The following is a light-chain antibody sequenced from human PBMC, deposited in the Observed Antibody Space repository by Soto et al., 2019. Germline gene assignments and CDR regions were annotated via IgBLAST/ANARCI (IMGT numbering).Light chain of an antibody. Sequence: VLTQSRATLSLSPGERATIXCRASQSVFSESVGYQQKPGQAPRLLIYGASSRDTVITERFSGSGCGKDFILTISRLEPEDLAVYECQQYGSSLTFGGGTKVDIK. V-gene: IGKV3-20*01. CDR3: QQYGSSLT. CDR1: QSVFSE. CDR2: GAS. J-gene: IGKJ4*01.